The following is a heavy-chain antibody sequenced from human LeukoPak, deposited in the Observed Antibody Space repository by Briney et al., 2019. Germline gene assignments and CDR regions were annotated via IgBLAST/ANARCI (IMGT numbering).Heavy chain of an antibody. CDR3: MSYLYGMDV. V-gene: IGHV3-64D*06. CDR2: VHPDGRTT. J-gene: IGHJ6*01. CDR1: GFSFSHLA. Sequence: GGSLRLSCSDSGFSFSHLALHCVCQAPGKGLEYVSVVHPDGRTTNYADTVKGRFTRSRDNSRNMLYLQMSSVTAEDTANYFCMSYLYGMDVWGQGTTVSVSS. D-gene: IGHD2-2*01.